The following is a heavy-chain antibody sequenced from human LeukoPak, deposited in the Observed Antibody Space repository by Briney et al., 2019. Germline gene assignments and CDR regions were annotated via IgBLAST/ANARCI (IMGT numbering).Heavy chain of an antibody. J-gene: IGHJ6*02. CDR3: AKDLLSCSSTSCYVIYYYYGMDV. CDR2: ISGSGGST. CDR1: GGTFSSYA. D-gene: IGHD2-2*01. Sequence: GASVKVSCKASGGTFSSYAMSWVRQAPGKGLEWVSAISGSGGSTYYADSVKGRFTISRDNSKNTLYLQMNSLRAEDTAVYYCAKDLLSCSSTSCYVIYYYYGMDVWGQGTTVTVSS. V-gene: IGHV3-23*01.